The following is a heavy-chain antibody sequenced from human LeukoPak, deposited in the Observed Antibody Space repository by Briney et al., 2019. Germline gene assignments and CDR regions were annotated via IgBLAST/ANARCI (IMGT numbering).Heavy chain of an antibody. CDR1: GDSTNTYF. J-gene: IGHJ5*02. D-gene: IGHD3-22*01. Sequence: SETLSLTCTMSGDSTNTYFWSWIRQPPGKGLEWIGYIYYTGTTNYNPSLKSRVTISVDTSKNQFSLRLSSVTAADTAVYYCARVGTYYYDSSGYSWFDPWGQETLVTVSS. CDR2: IYYTGTT. V-gene: IGHV4-59*01. CDR3: ARVGTYYYDSSGYSWFDP.